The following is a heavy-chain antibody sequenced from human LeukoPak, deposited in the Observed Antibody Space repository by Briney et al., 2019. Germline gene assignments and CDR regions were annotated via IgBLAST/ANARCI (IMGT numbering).Heavy chain of an antibody. CDR3: ARGLRIGRGAFDI. CDR2: INHSGST. CDR1: GGPFSGYY. D-gene: IGHD2-15*01. J-gene: IGHJ3*02. Sequence: PSETLSLTCAVYGGPFSGYYWSWIRQPPGKGLEWIREINHSGSTNYNPSLKSRVTISVDTSKNQFSLKLSSVTAADTAVYYCARGLRIGRGAFDIWGQGTMVTVSS. V-gene: IGHV4-34*01.